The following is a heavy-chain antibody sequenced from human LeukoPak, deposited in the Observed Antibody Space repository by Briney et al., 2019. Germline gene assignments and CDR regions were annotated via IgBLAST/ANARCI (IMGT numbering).Heavy chain of an antibody. Sequence: PGGSLRLSCAASGFTFSRYAMSCVRQSPGKGLEWVSAISGSGISTYYADSVKGRFTISRDNSKNTLYLQMNSLRAEDTAVYYCAKDLWVRGFDPWGQGTLVTVSS. D-gene: IGHD1-26*01. CDR2: ISGSGIST. CDR3: AKDLWVRGFDP. V-gene: IGHV3-23*01. J-gene: IGHJ5*02. CDR1: GFTFSRYA.